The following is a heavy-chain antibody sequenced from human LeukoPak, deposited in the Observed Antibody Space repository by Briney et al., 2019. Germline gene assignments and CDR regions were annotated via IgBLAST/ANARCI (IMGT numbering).Heavy chain of an antibody. Sequence: ASETLSLTCTVSGGSISSYYWSWIRQPPGKGLEWIGYIYYSGSTNYNPSLKSRVTISVDTSKNQFSLKLSSVTAADTAVYYCARTAGWELTNAFDIWGQGTMVTVSS. CDR3: ARTAGWELTNAFDI. J-gene: IGHJ3*02. V-gene: IGHV4-59*01. D-gene: IGHD1-26*01. CDR2: IYYSGST. CDR1: GGSISSYY.